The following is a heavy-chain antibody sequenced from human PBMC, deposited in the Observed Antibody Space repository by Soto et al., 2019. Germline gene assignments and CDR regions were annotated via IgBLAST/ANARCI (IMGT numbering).Heavy chain of an antibody. Sequence: DVQLVESGGDLVQRGGVLRLPCAAPGFPFRFYWMQLGRHTPGKGLDWVARISGDGVTTYYADSVTGRFTVSRDNAKNTLSLQISGLRAEDTAVYYCAREYYGLLTGYYTDYWGQGTLVSVSS. CDR1: GFPFRFYW. J-gene: IGHJ4*02. D-gene: IGHD3-9*01. V-gene: IGHV3-74*01. CDR2: ISGDGVTT. CDR3: AREYYGLLTGYYTDY.